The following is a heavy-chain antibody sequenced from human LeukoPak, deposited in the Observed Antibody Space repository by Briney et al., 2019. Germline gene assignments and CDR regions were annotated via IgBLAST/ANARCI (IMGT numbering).Heavy chain of an antibody. Sequence: KPGGSLRLSCAASGFTFSDDYMTWIRQAPGKGLEWISYISYSGMTIYYADSVKGRFTISRDNAKNSLHLQMNSLRAEDTAVYYCARGRTGHHSCYYYYMDVWGKGTTVTVSS. V-gene: IGHV3-11*01. CDR2: ISYSGMTI. J-gene: IGHJ6*03. D-gene: IGHD3/OR15-3a*01. CDR3: ARGRTGHHSCYYYYMDV. CDR1: GFTFSDDY.